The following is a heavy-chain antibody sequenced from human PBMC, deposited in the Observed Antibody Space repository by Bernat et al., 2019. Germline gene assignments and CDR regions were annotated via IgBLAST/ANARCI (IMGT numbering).Heavy chain of an antibody. J-gene: IGHJ4*02. Sequence: QVQLQESGPGLVKPSQTLSLTCSVSGGSISSGGNFWSWIRQPPGKGLEWIGYIYYSGSTYYNPSPKSRFTISLDTSKNQFSLKLSSVTAADTAIYYCARSHYDYIWGSYRFELYFDYWGQGTLVTVSS. CDR3: ARSHYDYIWGSYRFELYFDY. CDR2: IYYSGST. D-gene: IGHD3-16*02. CDR1: GGSISSGGNF. V-gene: IGHV4-31*03.